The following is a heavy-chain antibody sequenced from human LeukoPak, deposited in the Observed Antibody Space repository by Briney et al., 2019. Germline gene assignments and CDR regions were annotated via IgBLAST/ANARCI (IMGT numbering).Heavy chain of an antibody. V-gene: IGHV5-10-1*01. Sequence: GESLKISCKGSGYSFTSYWISWVRQMPGKGLAWMGRIDPSDSYTNYSPSFQGHVTISADKSISTAYLQWSSLKASDTAMYYCARHVEYCSSTSCYRHNAFDIWGQGTMVTVSS. CDR2: IDPSDSYT. D-gene: IGHD2-2*01. J-gene: IGHJ3*02. CDR3: ARHVEYCSSTSCYRHNAFDI. CDR1: GYSFTSYW.